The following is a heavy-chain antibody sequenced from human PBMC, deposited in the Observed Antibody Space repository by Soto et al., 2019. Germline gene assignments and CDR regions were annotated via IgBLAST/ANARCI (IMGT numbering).Heavy chain of an antibody. CDR3: ERESRYCSGGSCYFLPGIDY. Sequence: QVQLVQSGAEVKKPGSSVKVSCKASGGTFSSYAISWVRQAPGQGLEWMGGIIPIFGTAKYAQKFQGRVTITADESTSTAYIELSSLRSEDTAVYYCERESRYCSGGSCYFLPGIDYWGQGTLVTVSS. V-gene: IGHV1-69*12. CDR2: IIPIFGTA. CDR1: GGTFSSYA. D-gene: IGHD2-15*01. J-gene: IGHJ4*02.